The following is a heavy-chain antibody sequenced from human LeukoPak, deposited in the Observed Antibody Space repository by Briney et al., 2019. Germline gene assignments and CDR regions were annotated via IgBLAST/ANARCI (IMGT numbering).Heavy chain of an antibody. CDR2: IMEDGSEE. CDR3: ARWGVQWGPDY. Sequence: GGSLRLSCVVSGFTFSNYQMTWVRQAPGKGVEWGANIMEDGSEEYYVDSVKGRFSISRDNAHNSLYLKMSSLRAGDTAVYYCARWGVQWGPDYWGQGTLVTVSS. J-gene: IGHJ4*02. V-gene: IGHV3-7*01. CDR1: GFTFSNYQ. D-gene: IGHD1-26*01.